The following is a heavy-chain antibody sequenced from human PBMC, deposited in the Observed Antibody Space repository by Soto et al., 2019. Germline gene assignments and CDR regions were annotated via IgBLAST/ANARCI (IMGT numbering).Heavy chain of an antibody. V-gene: IGHV4-59*01. CDR2: IYYSGST. J-gene: IGHJ6*02. D-gene: IGHD1-26*01. CDR3: ARGGLLGGGYYYYYGMDV. CDR1: GGSISSYY. Sequence: SETLSLTCTVSGGSISSYYWSWIRQPPGKGLEWIGYIYYSGSTNYNPSLKSRVTISVDTSKNQFSLKLSSVTAADTAVYYCARGGLLGGGYYYYYGMDVWGQGTTVTV.